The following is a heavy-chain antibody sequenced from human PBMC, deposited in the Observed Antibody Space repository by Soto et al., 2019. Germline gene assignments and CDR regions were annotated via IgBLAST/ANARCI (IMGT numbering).Heavy chain of an antibody. CDR2: ISGSGGST. Sequence: GGSLRLSCAASGFTFSSYAMSWVRQAPGKGLEWVSAISGSGGSTYYADSVKGRFTISRDNSKNTLYLQMNSLRAEDTAVYYCAKDRVEDYIWGSYRYTREEAFDIWGQGTMVTVSS. V-gene: IGHV3-23*01. CDR1: GFTFSSYA. D-gene: IGHD3-16*02. J-gene: IGHJ3*02. CDR3: AKDRVEDYIWGSYRYTREEAFDI.